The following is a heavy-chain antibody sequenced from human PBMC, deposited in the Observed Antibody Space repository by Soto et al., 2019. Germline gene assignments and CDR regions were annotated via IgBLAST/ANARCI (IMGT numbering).Heavy chain of an antibody. D-gene: IGHD3-22*01. CDR2: INHSGST. CDR1: GVSFSGYY. J-gene: IGHJ1*01. Sequence: SDTLSLTCAVHGVSFSGYYWCWIRQPAGRGLEWIGEINHSGSTNYNPSLKSRVTISVDTSKNQFSLKLSSVTAADTAVYYCARVRVSYYYDIRQTQRPRAEYFQHWGQGTLVTVS. V-gene: IGHV4-34*01. CDR3: ARVRVSYYYDIRQTQRPRAEYFQH.